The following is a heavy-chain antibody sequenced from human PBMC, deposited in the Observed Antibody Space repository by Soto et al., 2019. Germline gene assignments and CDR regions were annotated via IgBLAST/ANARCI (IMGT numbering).Heavy chain of an antibody. CDR2: INHSGST. J-gene: IGHJ6*02. D-gene: IGHD4-4*01. CDR1: DGFITNTHYW. Sequence: ETLSLTCGVSDGFITNTHYWWSWVRQPPGKGLEWIGEINHSGSTNYNPSLRSRVTMSVDTSKNQFSLNLNSLTAADAAVYYCAGGTDYRWVLWGQGTTVTVSS. CDR3: AGGTDYRWVL. V-gene: IGHV4-4*02.